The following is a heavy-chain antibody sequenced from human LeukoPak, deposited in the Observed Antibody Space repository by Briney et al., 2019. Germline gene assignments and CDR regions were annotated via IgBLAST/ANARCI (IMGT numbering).Heavy chain of an antibody. CDR3: ARGLGVATTYYYYMDV. CDR1: GYTFTSYD. D-gene: IGHD5-12*01. V-gene: IGHV1-8*03. Sequence: ASVKVSCKASGYTFTSYDINWVRQATGQGLEWMGWMNPNSGNTGYAQKFQGRVTITRNTSISTAYMELSSLRSEDTAVYYCARGLGVATTYYYYMDVWGKGTTVTVSS. CDR2: MNPNSGNT. J-gene: IGHJ6*03.